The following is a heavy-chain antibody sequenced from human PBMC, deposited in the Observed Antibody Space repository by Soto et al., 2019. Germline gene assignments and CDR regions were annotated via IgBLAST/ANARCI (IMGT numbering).Heavy chain of an antibody. V-gene: IGHV3-23*01. CDR3: ANARTAVAGYFAL. D-gene: IGHD6-19*01. J-gene: IGHJ2*01. CDR1: GFTFSSYA. Sequence: EVQLLESGGGLVQPGGSLRLSCAASGFTFSSYAMSWVRQAPGKGLEWVSAISGSGGSTYYADSVKGRFTISSDNSKNTLYLQMNSLRAEETAVYYYANARTAVAGYFALWGRGTLVTVSS. CDR2: ISGSGGST.